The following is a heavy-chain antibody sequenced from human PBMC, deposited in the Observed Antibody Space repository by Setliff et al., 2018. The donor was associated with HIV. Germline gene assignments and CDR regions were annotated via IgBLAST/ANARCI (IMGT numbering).Heavy chain of an antibody. Sequence: GGSLRLSCAASGFTFDDYAMHWVRQAPGKGLEWVSGISWNSGSIGYADSVKGRFTISRDNAKNSLYLQMNSLRAEDMALYYCARDQWGYSYGYYYYYYMDVWGKGTTVTVSS. J-gene: IGHJ6*03. CDR2: ISWNSGSI. D-gene: IGHD5-18*01. V-gene: IGHV3-9*03. CDR3: ARDQWGYSYGYYYYYYMDV. CDR1: GFTFDDYA.